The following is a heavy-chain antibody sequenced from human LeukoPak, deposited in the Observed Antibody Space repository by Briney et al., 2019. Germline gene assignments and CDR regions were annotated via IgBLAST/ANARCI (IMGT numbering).Heavy chain of an antibody. CDR3: ATYYCGTTSCYPYFFDY. Sequence: SVKVSRKASGYPFTRYGSSWVRQAPGHGLEWMGWINADNGNTKYAQKFQGRVTMTTDTSTSTAHMELRSLRSDDTAVYYCATYYCGTTSCYPYFFDYWGQGTLVTVSS. J-gene: IGHJ4*02. CDR1: GYPFTRYG. D-gene: IGHD2-2*01. CDR2: INADNGNT. V-gene: IGHV1-18*01.